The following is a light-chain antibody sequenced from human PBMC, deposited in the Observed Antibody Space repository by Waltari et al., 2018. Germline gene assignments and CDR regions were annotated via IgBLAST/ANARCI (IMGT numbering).Light chain of an antibody. CDR1: QSVTSSS. V-gene: IGKV3-20*01. J-gene: IGKJ2*01. CDR3: QQYGSLPHT. CDR2: GAS. Sequence: ENVLTQSPGTLSLSPGERATLSCRAGQSVTSSSLAWYQQKPGQAPRLLISGASSRATGIPDRFSGSGSGTDFTLTISRLEPEDFAVYYCQQYGSLPHTFGQGTNLEIK.